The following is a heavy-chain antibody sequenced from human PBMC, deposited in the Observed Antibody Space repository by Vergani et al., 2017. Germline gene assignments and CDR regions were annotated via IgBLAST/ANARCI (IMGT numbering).Heavy chain of an antibody. CDR1: GGSISSYY. J-gene: IGHJ5*02. Sequence: QVQLQESGPGLVKPSETLSLTCTVSGGSISSYYWSWIRQPPGKGLQWIGYIYYSGSTYYNPSLKSRVTITVDTSKNQFSLELSSVTAAATVVYYCASWIYGSGIEYYTWGQGTLVTVSS. D-gene: IGHD3-10*01. CDR2: IYYSGST. CDR3: ASWIYGSGIEYYT. V-gene: IGHV4-59*01.